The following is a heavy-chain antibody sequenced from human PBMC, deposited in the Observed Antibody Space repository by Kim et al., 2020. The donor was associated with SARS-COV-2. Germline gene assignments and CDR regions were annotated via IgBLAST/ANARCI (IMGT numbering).Heavy chain of an antibody. J-gene: IGHJ4*02. D-gene: IGHD5-12*01. V-gene: IGHV1-69*06. CDR2: IIPIFGTS. Sequence: SVKVSCKASGGSFNTYAISWVRQAPGQGLEWMGGIIPIFGTSNYAQKFQGRVTITADKSTSTAYMELSSLRSEDTAVYYCARGYGEDMVATPYPYWGQGTLVTVSS. CDR3: ARGYGEDMVATPYPY. CDR1: GGSFNTYA.